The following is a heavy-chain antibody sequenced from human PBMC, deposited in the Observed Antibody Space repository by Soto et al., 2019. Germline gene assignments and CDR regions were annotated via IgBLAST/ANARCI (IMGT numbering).Heavy chain of an antibody. Sequence: SETLSLICTVSGGSISSYYWSWIRQPPGKGLEWIGYIYYSGSTNYNPSLKSRVTISVDTSKNQFSLKLSSVTAADTAVYYCAGRASLYDFWSGYPYYYYMDVWGKGTTVTVSS. J-gene: IGHJ6*03. CDR2: IYYSGST. CDR3: AGRASLYDFWSGYPYYYYMDV. D-gene: IGHD3-3*01. V-gene: IGHV4-59*08. CDR1: GGSISSYY.